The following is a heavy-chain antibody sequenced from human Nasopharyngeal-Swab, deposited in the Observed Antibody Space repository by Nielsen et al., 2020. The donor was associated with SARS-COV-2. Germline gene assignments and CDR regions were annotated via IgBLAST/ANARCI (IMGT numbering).Heavy chain of an antibody. J-gene: IGHJ6*02. D-gene: IGHD2-2*01. CDR2: INSDGSST. CDR3: ARDKVVVVPAAIYYYGMDV. Sequence: LSLTCAASGFTFSSYWMHWVRQAPGKGLVWVSRINSDGSSTSYADSVKGRFTISRDNAKNTLYMQMNRLRAEDTAVYYCARDKVVVVPAAIYYYGMDVWGQGTTVTVSS. V-gene: IGHV3-74*01. CDR1: GFTFSSYW.